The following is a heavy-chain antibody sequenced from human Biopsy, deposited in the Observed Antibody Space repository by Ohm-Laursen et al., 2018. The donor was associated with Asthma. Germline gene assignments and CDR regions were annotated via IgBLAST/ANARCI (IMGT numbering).Heavy chain of an antibody. Sequence: SLRLSCAASGFSFSRYGMHWVRQAPGKGLEWVAVISFDGSNKYYGDSVKGRFTIARDNSKNTVYLQMNSLRAEDTAVYYCASYEVVTTILPMDVWGQGTTVTVSS. J-gene: IGHJ6*02. CDR1: GFSFSRYG. V-gene: IGHV3-30*03. CDR2: ISFDGSNK. CDR3: ASYEVVTTILPMDV. D-gene: IGHD2-21*02.